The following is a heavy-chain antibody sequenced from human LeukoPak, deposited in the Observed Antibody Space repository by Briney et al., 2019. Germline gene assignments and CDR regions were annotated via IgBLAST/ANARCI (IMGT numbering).Heavy chain of an antibody. CDR3: ARVSSFGVRGVIILPY. Sequence: GASVKVSCKASGGTFSSYAISWGRQAPGQGLEWRGGIIPIFGTANYAQKFQGRVTITADKSTRTAYMELSSLRSEDTAVYYCARVSSFGVRGVIILPYWGQGTLVTVSS. V-gene: IGHV1-69*06. CDR2: IIPIFGTA. D-gene: IGHD3-10*01. J-gene: IGHJ4*02. CDR1: GGTFSSYA.